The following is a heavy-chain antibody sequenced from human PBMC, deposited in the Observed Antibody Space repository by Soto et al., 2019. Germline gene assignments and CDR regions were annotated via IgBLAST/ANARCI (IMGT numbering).Heavy chain of an antibody. J-gene: IGHJ2*01. D-gene: IGHD3-9*01. CDR2: IYYSGST. CDR1: GDSISSGDYH. CDR3: ARHVPYYDILTGYENNWYFDL. Sequence: SETMSLTCTVSGDSISSGDYHWSWIRQPPGKGLEWIGLIYYSGSTHYNPSLKSRVTISVDTSKNQFSLKLSSVTAADTAVYYCARHVPYYDILTGYENNWYFDLWGRGTLVTVSS. V-gene: IGHV4-30-4*01.